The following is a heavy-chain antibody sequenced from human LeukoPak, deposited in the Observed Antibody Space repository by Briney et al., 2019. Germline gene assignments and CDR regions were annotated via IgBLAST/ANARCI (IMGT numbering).Heavy chain of an antibody. CDR2: IYTSGST. V-gene: IGHV4-61*02. CDR1: GGSISSGSYY. J-gene: IGHJ5*02. CDR3: ARVELIVALPTSFDP. Sequence: PSQTLSLTCTVSGGSISSGSYYWSWIRQPAGKGLEWIGRIYTSGSTNYNPSLQSRVTISVDTSKNQFSLRLNSVTSADTAMYYCARVELIVALPTSFDPWGQGTLVTVSS. D-gene: IGHD5-12*01.